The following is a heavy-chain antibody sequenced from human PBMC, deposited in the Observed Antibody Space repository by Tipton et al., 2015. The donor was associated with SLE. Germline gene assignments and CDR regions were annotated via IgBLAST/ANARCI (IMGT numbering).Heavy chain of an antibody. V-gene: IGHV4-34*01. CDR2: INHSGST. CDR3: ARGRGVFLRFLEWARSMDV. CDR1: GGSFSGYY. J-gene: IGHJ6*02. Sequence: LRLSCAVYGGSFSGYYWSWIRQPPGKGLEWIGEINHSGSTNYNPSLKSRVTISVDTSKNQFSLKLSSVTAADTAVYYCARGRGVFLRFLEWARSMDVWGQGTTVTVSS. D-gene: IGHD3-3*01.